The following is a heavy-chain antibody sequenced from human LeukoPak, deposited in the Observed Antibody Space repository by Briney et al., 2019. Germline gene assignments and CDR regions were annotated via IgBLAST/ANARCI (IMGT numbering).Heavy chain of an antibody. Sequence: ASVKVSCKASGYTFTSYVISWVRQAPGQGLEWMGWISAYNGNTNYAQKLQGRVTMTTDTSTSTAYMELRSLRSDDTAVYYCAFVVPAAMGGLGYFDYWGQGTLVTVSS. V-gene: IGHV1-18*01. J-gene: IGHJ4*02. D-gene: IGHD2-2*01. CDR3: AFVVPAAMGGLGYFDY. CDR1: GYTFTSYV. CDR2: ISAYNGNT.